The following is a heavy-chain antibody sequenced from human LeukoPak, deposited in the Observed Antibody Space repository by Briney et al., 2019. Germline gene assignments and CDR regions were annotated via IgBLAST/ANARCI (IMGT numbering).Heavy chain of an antibody. CDR2: IYYSGST. Sequence: SETLSLTCTVSGGSISSSSYYWGWIRQPPGKGLEWIGSIYYSGSTYYNPSLKSRVTISVDTSKNQFSLKLSSVTAADTAVYYCARDRRNGIVVVPAARAYMDVWGKGTTVTVSS. CDR1: GGSISSSSYY. V-gene: IGHV4-39*07. CDR3: ARDRRNGIVVVPAARAYMDV. D-gene: IGHD2-2*01. J-gene: IGHJ6*03.